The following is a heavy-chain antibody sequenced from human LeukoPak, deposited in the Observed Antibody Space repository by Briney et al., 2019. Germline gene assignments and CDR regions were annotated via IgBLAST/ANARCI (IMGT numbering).Heavy chain of an antibody. CDR2: ISAYNGNT. CDR1: GYTFTSYG. CDR3: AMSHGPNYYYYMDV. J-gene: IGHJ6*03. Sequence: ASVKVSCKASGYTFTSYGISWVRQAPGQGLEWMGWISAYNGNTNYAQKLQGRVTITTDTSTSTAYMELRSLRSDDTAVYYCAMSHGPNYYYYMDVWGKGTTVTVSS. V-gene: IGHV1-18*01.